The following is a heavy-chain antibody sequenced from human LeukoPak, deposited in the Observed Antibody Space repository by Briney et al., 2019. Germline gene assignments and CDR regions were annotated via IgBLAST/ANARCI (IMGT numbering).Heavy chain of an antibody. D-gene: IGHD6-19*01. J-gene: IGHJ4*02. Sequence: GGSLRLSCAASGFTFSSYSMNWVRQAPGKGLDWGSYISSIIVTIYYADSAKGRFTISRDNAKNSLYLQMNSLRAEDTAVYYCARPYSGWPPLFDYWGQGTLVTVSS. CDR2: ISSIIVTI. CDR1: GFTFSSYS. V-gene: IGHV3-48*01. CDR3: ARPYSGWPPLFDY.